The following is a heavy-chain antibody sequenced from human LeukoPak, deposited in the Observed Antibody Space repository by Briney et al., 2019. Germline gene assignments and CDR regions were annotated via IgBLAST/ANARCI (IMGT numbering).Heavy chain of an antibody. CDR1: GFTFSNYW. V-gene: IGHV3-33*06. D-gene: IGHD2-15*01. Sequence: GGSLRLSCGASGFTFSNYWMHWVRQAPAKGLEWVAVIWYDGSNKYYADSVKGRFTISRDNSKNTLYLQMNSLRAEDTAVYYCAKVEGGSLDYWGQGTLVTVSS. J-gene: IGHJ4*02. CDR2: IWYDGSNK. CDR3: AKVEGGSLDY.